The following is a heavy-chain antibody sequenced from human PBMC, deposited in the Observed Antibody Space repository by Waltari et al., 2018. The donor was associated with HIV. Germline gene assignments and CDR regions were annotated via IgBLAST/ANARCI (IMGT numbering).Heavy chain of an antibody. CDR3: ASARETMWVDFDS. D-gene: IGHD1-26*01. CDR1: GGAFSSYT. J-gene: IGHJ4*02. Sequence: VQLVPSGAEVKKPGSSVMVSCKASGGAFSSYTINWVRKAPGQGLEWLGRIIPMSNTPNNAQKFQGRVTITADKSTSTAYMELTSLRSDDTAVYYCASARETMWVDFDSWGLGTLVTVSS. V-gene: IGHV1-69*08. CDR2: IIPMSNTP.